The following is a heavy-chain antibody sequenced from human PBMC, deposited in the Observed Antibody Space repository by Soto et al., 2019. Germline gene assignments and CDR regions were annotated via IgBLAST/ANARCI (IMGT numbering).Heavy chain of an antibody. CDR3: ARDETTNCSGGSCYYIYYYYYGMDV. CDR2: ISYDGSNK. Sequence: QPGGSLRLSCAASGFTFSSYAMHWVRQAPGKGLEWVAVISYDGSNKYYADSVKGRFTISRDNSKNTLYMQMNSLRAEDTAVYYCARDETTNCSGGSCYYIYYYYYGMDVWGQGTTVTVSS. V-gene: IGHV3-30-3*01. D-gene: IGHD2-15*01. CDR1: GFTFSSYA. J-gene: IGHJ6*02.